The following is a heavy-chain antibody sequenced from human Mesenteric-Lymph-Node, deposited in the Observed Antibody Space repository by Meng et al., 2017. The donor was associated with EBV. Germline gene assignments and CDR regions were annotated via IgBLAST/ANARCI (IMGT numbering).Heavy chain of an antibody. Sequence: QGQLQAAGPGLVKPSETLSLTCTVSGGSVSSGSYYWSWIRQPPGKGLEWIGYIYYSGSTNYNPSLKSRVTISVDTSKNQFSPKLSSVTAADTAVYYCALIIVGATHFDYWGQGTLVTVSS. CDR3: ALIIVGATHFDY. V-gene: IGHV4-61*01. CDR2: IYYSGST. CDR1: GGSVSSGSYY. D-gene: IGHD1-26*01. J-gene: IGHJ4*02.